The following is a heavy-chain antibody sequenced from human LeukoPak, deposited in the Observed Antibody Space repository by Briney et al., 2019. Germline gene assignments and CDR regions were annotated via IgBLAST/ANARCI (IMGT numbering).Heavy chain of an antibody. CDR3: ARGPPLRWGGFDY. J-gene: IGHJ4*02. CDR1: GFSVSRNY. V-gene: IGHV3-53*01. CDR2: IYSGGST. D-gene: IGHD4-23*01. Sequence: PGGSLRLSCAASGFSVSRNYMNWVRQAPGKGLEWVSVIYSGGSTYYADSVKGRFTISRDNSKNTLFLQMNSLRAEDTAVYYCARGPPLRWGGFDYWSQGTLVTVSS.